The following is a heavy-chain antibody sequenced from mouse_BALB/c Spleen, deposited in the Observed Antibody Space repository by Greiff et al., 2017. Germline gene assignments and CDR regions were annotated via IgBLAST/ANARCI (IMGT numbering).Heavy chain of an antibody. Sequence: QVHVKQSGPGLVAPSQSLSITCTVSGFSLTGYGVNWVRQPPGKGLEWLGMIWGDGSTDYNSALKSRLSISKDNSKSQVFLKMNSLQTDDTARYYCARESAYGVFAYWGQGTLVTVSA. CDR3: ARESAYGVFAY. D-gene: IGHD1-1*02. CDR1: GFSLTGYG. CDR2: IWGDGST. V-gene: IGHV2-6-7*01. J-gene: IGHJ3*01.